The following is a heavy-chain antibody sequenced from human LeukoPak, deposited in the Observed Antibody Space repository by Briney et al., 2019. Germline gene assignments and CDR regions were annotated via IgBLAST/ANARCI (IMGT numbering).Heavy chain of an antibody. CDR2: MNPNTGNT. CDR3: ARMDGRARLNWFDP. J-gene: IGHJ5*02. D-gene: IGHD3-16*01. V-gene: IGHV1-8*01. Sequence: ASVKVSCKASGYTFTSFGINWVRQATGQGLEWMGWMNPNTGNTGYAQKFQGRVTMTRDTSISTAYMDLSSLRSDDTAVYYCARMDGRARLNWFDPWGQGTLVTVSS. CDR1: GYTFTSFG.